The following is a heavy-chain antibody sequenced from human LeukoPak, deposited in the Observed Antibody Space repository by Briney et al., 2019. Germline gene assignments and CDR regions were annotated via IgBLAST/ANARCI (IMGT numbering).Heavy chain of an antibody. D-gene: IGHD6-13*01. V-gene: IGHV3-7*01. CDR2: IKQDGSEK. CDR3: ARETRGSWYRGVYYMDV. J-gene: IGHJ6*03. CDR1: GFTFSSYW. Sequence: PGGSLRLSCAASGFTFSSYWMSWVRQAPGKGLEWVANIKQDGSEKYYVDSVKGRFTISRDNAKNSLYLQMNSLRAEDTAVYYCARETRGSWYRGVYYMDVWGKGTAVTVSS.